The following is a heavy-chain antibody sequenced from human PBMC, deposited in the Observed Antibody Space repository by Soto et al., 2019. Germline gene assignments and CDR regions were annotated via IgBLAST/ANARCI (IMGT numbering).Heavy chain of an antibody. CDR1: GFTFSSYA. J-gene: IGHJ6*03. CDR3: AKGQIRSSWYYYDYYMDV. V-gene: IGHV3-23*01. D-gene: IGHD6-13*01. Sequence: EVQLLESGGGLGQPGGSLRLSCAASGFTFSSYAMSWVRQAPGKGLEWVSVISGSGGSTYYADSVKGRFTISRDNSKNTLYMRMNSLRAEDTVVYYCAKGQIRSSWYYYDYYMDVWGKGTKVTVSS. CDR2: ISGSGGST.